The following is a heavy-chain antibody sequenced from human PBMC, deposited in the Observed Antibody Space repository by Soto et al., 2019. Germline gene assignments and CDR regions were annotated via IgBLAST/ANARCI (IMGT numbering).Heavy chain of an antibody. J-gene: IGHJ5*02. CDR3: ARGLYSGYDSASNWFDP. Sequence: SETLSLTCAVYGGSFSGYYWSWIRQPPGKGLEWIGEINHSGSTNYNPSLKSRVTISVDTSKNQFSLKLSSVTAADTAVYYCARGLYSGYDSASNWFDPWGQGTLVTVSS. CDR2: INHSGST. CDR1: GGSFSGYY. V-gene: IGHV4-34*01. D-gene: IGHD5-12*01.